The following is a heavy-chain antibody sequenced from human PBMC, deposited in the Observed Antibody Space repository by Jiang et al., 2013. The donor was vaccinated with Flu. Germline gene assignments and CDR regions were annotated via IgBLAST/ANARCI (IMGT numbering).Heavy chain of an antibody. CDR1: GGSVSSGSYY. D-gene: IGHD3-22*01. J-gene: IGHJ4*02. Sequence: GLVKPSETLSLTCTVSGGSVSSGSYYWSWIRQPPGKGLEWIGYIYYSGSTNYNPSLKSRVTISVDTSKNQFSLKLSSVTAADTAVYYCARVRDAGPWGSGYYYSKYYFDYWGQGTLVTVSS. V-gene: IGHV4-61*01. CDR2: IYYSGST. CDR3: ARVRDAGPWGSGYYYSKYYFDY.